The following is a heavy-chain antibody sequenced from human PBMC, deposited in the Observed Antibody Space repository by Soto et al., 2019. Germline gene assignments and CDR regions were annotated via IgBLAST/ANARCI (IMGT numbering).Heavy chain of an antibody. Sequence: ETLSLTCSVSGDSFNNSLYYWGWIRQPPGKGLEWIGTISYSGTTYYNPSLKSRITMSIDTSKNHFSLKVRSVTAADTAVYYCARLGRSGDWFDPWGQGTLVTVSS. D-gene: IGHD6-19*01. CDR2: ISYSGTT. CDR3: ARLGRSGDWFDP. J-gene: IGHJ5*02. CDR1: GDSFNNSLYY. V-gene: IGHV4-39*02.